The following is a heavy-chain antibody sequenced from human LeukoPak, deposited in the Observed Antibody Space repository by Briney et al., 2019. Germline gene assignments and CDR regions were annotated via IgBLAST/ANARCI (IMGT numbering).Heavy chain of an antibody. J-gene: IGHJ3*02. Sequence: PGGSLRLFCTASGFIFSSYSMHWVRQAPGKGLEFVSAISSNGGSTYYANSVKGRFTISRDTSKNTLYLQMGSLRTEDMAVYYCARVGDFSVAAFDIWGQGTMVTVSS. CDR3: ARVGDFSVAAFDI. D-gene: IGHD3-16*01. CDR1: GFIFSSYS. CDR2: ISSNGGST. V-gene: IGHV3-64*01.